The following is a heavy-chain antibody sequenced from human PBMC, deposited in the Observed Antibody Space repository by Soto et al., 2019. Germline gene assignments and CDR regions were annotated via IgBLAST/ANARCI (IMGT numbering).Heavy chain of an antibody. Sequence: SETLSLTCTVSGGSISSYYWSWIRQPPGKGLEWIGYIYYSGSTNYNPSLKSRVTISVDTSKNQFSLKLSSVTAADTAVYYCARHGPGYCSSTSCYANYYYYYYMDVWGKGTTVTVSS. CDR3: ARHGPGYCSSTSCYANYYYYYYMDV. CDR1: GGSISSYY. J-gene: IGHJ6*03. V-gene: IGHV4-59*08. D-gene: IGHD2-2*01. CDR2: IYYSGST.